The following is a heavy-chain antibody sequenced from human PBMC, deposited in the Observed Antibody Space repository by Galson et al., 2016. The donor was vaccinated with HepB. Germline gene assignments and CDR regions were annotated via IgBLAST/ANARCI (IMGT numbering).Heavy chain of an antibody. CDR3: ARDLWFQDRPKEY. CDR2: IHYRGTS. Sequence: SETLSLTCTVSGASIGSGNFYWGWVRQPPGKGLEWIGNIHYRGTSNYSPSLKGRVHISVDTSNNLLSLSVRSVTAADTAVYYCARDLWFQDRPKEYWGQGILVTVSS. V-gene: IGHV4-39*02. D-gene: IGHD2-21*01. CDR1: GASIGSGNFY. J-gene: IGHJ4*02.